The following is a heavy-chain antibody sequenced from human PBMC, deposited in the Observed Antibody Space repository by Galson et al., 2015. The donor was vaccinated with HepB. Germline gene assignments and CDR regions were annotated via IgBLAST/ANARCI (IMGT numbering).Heavy chain of an antibody. Sequence: SLRLSCAASGFTFSSYWMSWVRQAPGKGLEWVANIKQDGSEKNYVDSVKGRLSISRDNAKNSLYLQMNSLRAEDTAVYYCAKDEGIVVVPAAISSGIDYWGQGTLVTVSS. D-gene: IGHD2-2*01. CDR1: GFTFSSYW. J-gene: IGHJ4*02. CDR3: AKDEGIVVVPAAISSGIDY. CDR2: IKQDGSEK. V-gene: IGHV3-7*01.